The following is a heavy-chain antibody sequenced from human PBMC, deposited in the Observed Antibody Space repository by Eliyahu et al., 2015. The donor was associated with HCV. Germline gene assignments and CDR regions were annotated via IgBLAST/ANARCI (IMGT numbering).Heavy chain of an antibody. V-gene: IGHV4-59*01. CDR2: IYYSGST. J-gene: IGHJ6*02. D-gene: IGHD6-19*01. Sequence: QVQLQESGPGLVKPSETLSLTCTVSGGSISSYYWSWIRQPPGKGLEWIGYIYYSGSTNYNPSLKSRVTISVDTPKNQFSLKLSSVTAADTAVYYCARDTSGWSPYYYYGMDVWGQGTTVTVSS. CDR3: ARDTSGWSPYYYYGMDV. CDR1: GGSISSYY.